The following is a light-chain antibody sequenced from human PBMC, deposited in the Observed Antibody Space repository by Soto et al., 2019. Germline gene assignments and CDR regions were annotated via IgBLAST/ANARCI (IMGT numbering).Light chain of an antibody. Sequence: DIQMTQSPSALSASVGDRVTITCRASQSISSWLAWYQQKPGKAPKLLIYDASSLERRVPSRFSGSGSGTEFTLTISGRRPDDFATYYCQQYNTYSYTFGQGTKLEIK. CDR3: QQYNTYSYT. CDR1: QSISSW. V-gene: IGKV1-5*01. J-gene: IGKJ2*01. CDR2: DAS.